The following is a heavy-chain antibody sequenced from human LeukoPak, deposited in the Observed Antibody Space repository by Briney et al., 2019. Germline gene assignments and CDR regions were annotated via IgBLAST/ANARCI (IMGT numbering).Heavy chain of an antibody. CDR3: ASQYGDSTYYFDY. Sequence: GGSLRLSCAASGFTFSSYSMNWVRQAPGKGLEWVSSISSSSSYIYYADSVKGRFTISRDNAKNSLYLQMNSLRAEDTAVYYCASQYGDSTYYFDYRGQGTLVTVSS. CDR1: GFTFSSYS. V-gene: IGHV3-21*01. J-gene: IGHJ4*02. CDR2: ISSSSSYI. D-gene: IGHD4-17*01.